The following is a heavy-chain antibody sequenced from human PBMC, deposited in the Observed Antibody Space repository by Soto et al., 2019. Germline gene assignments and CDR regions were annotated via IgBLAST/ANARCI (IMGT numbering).Heavy chain of an antibody. CDR3: ARGSRRLSGTGWWFDP. V-gene: IGHV4-39*01. D-gene: IGHD5-12*01. CDR2: IYYSGST. J-gene: IGHJ5*02. CDR1: GGSISSSSYY. Sequence: QLQLQESGPGLVKPSETLSLTCTVSGGSISSSSYYWGWIRQPPGKGLEWIGSIYYSGSTYYNPSLKSRVTISVDTSKNQFSLKLSSVTAADTAVYYCARGSRRLSGTGWWFDPWGQGTLVTVSS.